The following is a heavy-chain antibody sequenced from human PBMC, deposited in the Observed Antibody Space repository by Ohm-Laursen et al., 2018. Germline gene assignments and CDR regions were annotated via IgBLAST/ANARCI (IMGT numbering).Heavy chain of an antibody. CDR1: GFTFSSYE. Sequence: GSLRLSCAASGFTFSSYEMNWVRQAPGKGLEWVSYISSSGSTIHYADSVKGRFTISRDNAKNSLYLQMNSLRAEDTAVYYCARDQGWVDYWGQGTLVTVSS. CDR3: ARDQGWVDY. V-gene: IGHV3-48*03. D-gene: IGHD6-19*01. CDR2: ISSSGSTI. J-gene: IGHJ4*02.